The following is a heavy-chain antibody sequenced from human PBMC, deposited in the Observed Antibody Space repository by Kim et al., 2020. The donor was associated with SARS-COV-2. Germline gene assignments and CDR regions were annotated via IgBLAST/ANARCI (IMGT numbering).Heavy chain of an antibody. CDR1: GFTVSSNY. V-gene: IGHV3-66*01. J-gene: IGHJ6*03. CDR2: IYSGGST. CDR3: ARDSYYDFWSGYGDYYYYYMDV. Sequence: GWSLRLSCAASGFTVSSNYMSWVRQAPGKGLEWVSVIYSGGSTYYADSVKGRFTISRDNSKNTLYLQMNSLRAEDTAVYYCARDSYYDFWSGYGDYYYYYMDVWGKGTTVTVSS. D-gene: IGHD3-3*01.